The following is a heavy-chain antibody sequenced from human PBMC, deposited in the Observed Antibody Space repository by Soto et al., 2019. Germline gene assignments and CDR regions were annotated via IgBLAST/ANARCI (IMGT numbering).Heavy chain of an antibody. CDR3: ARDLIAVGYDFSSGPGHDYYYYYMDV. Sequence: GGSLRLPCTVSGGTFSSYWRSCIRQAPRKGLEWVANIKQDGSEKYYVDSVKGRFTISRDNAKNSLYLQMNSLRAEDTAVYYCARDLIAVGYDFSSGPGHDYYYYYMDVWGKGTTVTVSS. D-gene: IGHD3-3*01. J-gene: IGHJ6*03. V-gene: IGHV3-7*01. CDR1: GGTFSSYW. CDR2: IKQDGSEK.